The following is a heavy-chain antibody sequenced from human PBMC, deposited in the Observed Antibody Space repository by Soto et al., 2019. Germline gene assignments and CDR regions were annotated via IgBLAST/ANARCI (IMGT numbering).Heavy chain of an antibody. CDR1: GYTFTSYG. V-gene: IGHV1-18*01. Sequence: QVQLVQSGAEVKKPGASVKVSCKASGYTFTSYGISWVRQAPGQGLEWMGWISAYNGNTNYAQKLQGRVTMTTDTSTSTAYMELRSLRSDDTAVYYCARQYYDFWSGYFNYFEYWGQGTLVTVSS. CDR2: ISAYNGNT. CDR3: ARQYYDFWSGYFNYFEY. J-gene: IGHJ4*02. D-gene: IGHD3-3*01.